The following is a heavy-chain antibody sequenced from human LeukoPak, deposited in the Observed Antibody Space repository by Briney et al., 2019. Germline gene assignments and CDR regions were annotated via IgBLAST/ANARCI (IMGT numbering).Heavy chain of an antibody. J-gene: IGHJ4*02. CDR1: GFTFSNFL. Sequence: GGSLRLSCAASGFTFSNFLMTWVRQAPGKGPEWVSAISGSGGSTYYADSVKGRFTISRDNSKNTLYLQMNSLRAEDTAVYYCAKTRPLDSSSWSHGDYWGQGTLVTVSS. CDR3: AKTRPLDSSSWSHGDY. D-gene: IGHD6-13*01. CDR2: ISGSGGST. V-gene: IGHV3-23*01.